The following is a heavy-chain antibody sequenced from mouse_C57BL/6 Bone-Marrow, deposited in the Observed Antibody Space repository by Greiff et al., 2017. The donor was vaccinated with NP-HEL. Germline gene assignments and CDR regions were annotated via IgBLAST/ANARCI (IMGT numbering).Heavy chain of an antibody. Sequence: VQLKESGEGLVKPGGSLKLSCAASGFTFSSYAMSWVRQTPEKRLEWVAYISSGGDYIYYADTVKGRFTISRDNARNTLYLQMSSLKSEDTAMYYCTRGPRYGSRTGYFDVWGTGTTVTVSS. V-gene: IGHV5-9-1*02. J-gene: IGHJ1*03. CDR2: ISSGGDYI. D-gene: IGHD1-1*01. CDR3: TRGPRYGSRTGYFDV. CDR1: GFTFSSYA.